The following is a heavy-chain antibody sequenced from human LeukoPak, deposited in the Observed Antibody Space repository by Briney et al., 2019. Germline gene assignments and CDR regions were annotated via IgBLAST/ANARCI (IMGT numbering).Heavy chain of an antibody. Sequence: GGSLRLSCAASGFTFSSYAMSWVRQAPGKGLEWVSAISGSGGSTYDADSVKGRFTISRDNSKNTLYLQMNSLRAEDTAVYYCAKVFRSSLGAPYYFDYWGQGTLVTVSS. CDR3: AKVFRSSLGAPYYFDY. CDR2: ISGSGGST. D-gene: IGHD6-6*01. CDR1: GFTFSSYA. J-gene: IGHJ4*02. V-gene: IGHV3-23*01.